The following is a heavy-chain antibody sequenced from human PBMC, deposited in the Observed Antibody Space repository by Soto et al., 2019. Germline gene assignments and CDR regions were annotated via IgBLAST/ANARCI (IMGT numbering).Heavy chain of an antibody. CDR1: RFTFSSDA. J-gene: IGHJ6*04. D-gene: IGHD6-19*01. V-gene: IGHV3-30-3*01. Sequence: GGSLRLSCAASRFTFSSDAMHWVRQAPGKGLEWVAVISYDGSNKYYAESVKGRFTISIDNSKNTLYLQMNSLRAEDTAVYYCARERAVAGYYYYGIYVWGKGTKFTVSS. CDR3: ARERAVAGYYYYGIYV. CDR2: ISYDGSNK.